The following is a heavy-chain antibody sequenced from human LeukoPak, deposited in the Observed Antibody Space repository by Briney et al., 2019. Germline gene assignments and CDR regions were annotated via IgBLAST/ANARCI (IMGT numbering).Heavy chain of an antibody. CDR3: GKDRPSDYGDSTASFDY. D-gene: IGHD4-17*01. Sequence: RGALRLSCAAPGFTFYVNDMGTVCQTPRKGLEWGSPISGDVNSAYNADSVKGRFTISRDNSKNTLSLQINSLRAEDTAVYYCGKDRPSDYGDSTASFDYWGQGALVTVSS. J-gene: IGHJ4*02. CDR1: GFTFYVND. CDR2: ISGDVNSA. V-gene: IGHV3-23*01.